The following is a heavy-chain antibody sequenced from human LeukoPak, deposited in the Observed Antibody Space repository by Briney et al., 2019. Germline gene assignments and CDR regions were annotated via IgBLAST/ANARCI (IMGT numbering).Heavy chain of an antibody. CDR1: GGTFSSYA. CDR2: IIPIFGTA. Sequence: GASVKVSCKASGGTFSSYAISWVRQAPGQGLEWMGGIIPIFGTANYAQKFQGGVTITADESTSTAYMELSSLRSEGTAVYYCARGAGGATTLYCYGMDVWGQGTTVTVSS. J-gene: IGHJ6*02. CDR3: ARGAGGATTLYCYGMDV. V-gene: IGHV1-69*13. D-gene: IGHD5-12*01.